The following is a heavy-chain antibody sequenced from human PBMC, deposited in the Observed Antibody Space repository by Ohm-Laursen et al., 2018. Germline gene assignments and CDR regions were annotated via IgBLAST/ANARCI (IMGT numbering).Heavy chain of an antibody. CDR2: ITTSGDT. CDR3: ARAAEYYDSSGYYLGYYYYAMDV. V-gene: IGHV3-13*01. D-gene: IGHD3-22*01. CDR1: GFTFSGYD. J-gene: IGHJ6*02. Sequence: GSLRLSCSAPGFTFSGYDMHWVRQATGKGLEWVSSITTSGDTFHPGSVKGRFTISRDNVQNSLYLQMNSLTAGDTAVYYCARAAEYYDSSGYYLGYYYYAMDVWGQGATVTVS.